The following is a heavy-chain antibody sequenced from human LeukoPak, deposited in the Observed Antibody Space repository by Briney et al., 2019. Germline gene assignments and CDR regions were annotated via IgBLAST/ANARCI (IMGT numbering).Heavy chain of an antibody. J-gene: IGHJ4*02. CDR2: ISAGGDRT. V-gene: IGHV3-23*01. D-gene: IGHD3-16*01. CDR1: GFSFGTYA. Sequence: AGGSLRLSCVASGFSFGTYAMSWVRQAAGKGLEWVSAISAGGDRTYYADSVKGRFTISRDNSKNTLYVQMNSLRVEDTAAYFCVKEMSGYAYGDYWGQGALVTISS. CDR3: VKEMSGYAYGDY.